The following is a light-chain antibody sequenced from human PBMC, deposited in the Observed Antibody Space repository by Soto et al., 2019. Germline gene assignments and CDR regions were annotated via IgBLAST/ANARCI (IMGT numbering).Light chain of an antibody. J-gene: IGKJ3*01. Sequence: DIQMTQSPSSLSASVGDRVTITCRASQGISNSLAWYQQNPGKVPKLLIYAASTLQLGVPSRFSGSGSGTDFTLTISSLQHEDVATYYCQKSNSAPFTFGPGTKVDIK. CDR2: AAS. CDR1: QGISNS. CDR3: QKSNSAPFT. V-gene: IGKV1-27*01.